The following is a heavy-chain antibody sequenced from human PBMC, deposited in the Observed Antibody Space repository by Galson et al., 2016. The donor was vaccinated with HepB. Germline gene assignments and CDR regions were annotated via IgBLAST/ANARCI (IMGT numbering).Heavy chain of an antibody. CDR1: GFTFSSYG. CDR2: ISSSSNYI. D-gene: IGHD6-13*01. Sequence: SLRLSCAASGFTFSSYGMNWVRQAPGKGLEWVSSISSSSNYIYYADSVKGRFTVSRDNAKNSLYLQMNSLRAEDTAVYYCARDPSAGWPHYHYYGMDVWGQGTTVTVSS. CDR3: ARDPSAGWPHYHYYGMDV. V-gene: IGHV3-21*01. J-gene: IGHJ6*02.